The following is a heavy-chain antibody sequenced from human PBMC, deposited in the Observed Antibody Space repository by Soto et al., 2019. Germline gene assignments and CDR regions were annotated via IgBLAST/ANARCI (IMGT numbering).Heavy chain of an antibody. J-gene: IGHJ4*02. Sequence: QLQLQESGPGLVKPSETLSLTCTVSGGSISSSSYYWGWIRQPPGKGPEWIGGIYYSGSTYYNPSLKCRVTIPVDTSKNHFPLKLSSVTAADTAVYYCARRTVSPFFDYWGQGTLVTVSS. V-gene: IGHV4-39*01. CDR1: GGSISSSSYY. D-gene: IGHD3-22*01. CDR2: IYYSGST. CDR3: ARRTVSPFFDY.